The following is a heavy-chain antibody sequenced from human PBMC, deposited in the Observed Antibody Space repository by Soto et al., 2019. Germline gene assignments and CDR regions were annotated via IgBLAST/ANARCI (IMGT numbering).Heavy chain of an antibody. CDR3: VSTVTTLYYYYYMDV. J-gene: IGHJ6*03. CDR1: GFTFSSYA. D-gene: IGHD4-17*01. V-gene: IGHV3-23*01. CDR2: ISGSGGST. Sequence: EVQLLESGGGLVQPGGSLRLSCAASGFTFSSYAMSWVRQAPGKGLEWVSAISGSGGSTYYADSVKGRFTISRDNSKNPLYLQMNSLRAEDTAVYYCVSTVTTLYYYYYMDVWGKGTTVTVSS.